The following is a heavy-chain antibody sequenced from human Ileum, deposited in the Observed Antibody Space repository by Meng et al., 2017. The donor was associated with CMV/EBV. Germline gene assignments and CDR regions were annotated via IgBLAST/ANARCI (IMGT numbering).Heavy chain of an antibody. Sequence: LSCTVSGGSITSSSYYWGWIRQPPGKGLEWIGNIYYSGSTYYNPSLKSRVVISVDTSRNQFSLKLSSVTAADTAVYYCARAPFNYFDSSGDPPDYWGQGTLVTVSS. CDR1: GGSITSSSYY. D-gene: IGHD3-22*01. V-gene: IGHV4-39*07. J-gene: IGHJ4*02. CDR3: ARAPFNYFDSSGDPPDY. CDR2: IYYSGST.